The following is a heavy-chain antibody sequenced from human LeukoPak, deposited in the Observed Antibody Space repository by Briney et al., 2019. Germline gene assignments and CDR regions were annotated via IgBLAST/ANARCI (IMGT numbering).Heavy chain of an antibody. D-gene: IGHD2-15*01. CDR1: GFTFSSYG. CDR3: AKGTRRGPGSFDY. V-gene: IGHV3-33*06. CDR2: IWYDGSNK. J-gene: IGHJ4*02. Sequence: GGSLRLSCAASGFTFSSYGMHWVRQAPGKGLEWVAVIWYDGSNKYYADSVKGRFTISRDNSKNTLYLQMNSLRAEDTAVYYCAKGTRRGPGSFDYWGQGTLVTVSS.